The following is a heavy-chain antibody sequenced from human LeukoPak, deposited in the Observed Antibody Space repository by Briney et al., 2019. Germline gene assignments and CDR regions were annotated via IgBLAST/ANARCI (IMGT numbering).Heavy chain of an antibody. J-gene: IGHJ4*02. D-gene: IGHD3-10*01. V-gene: IGHV4-59*08. CDR3: ARHYYGSGSYYAR. Sequence: SETLSLTCTVSGGSISSYYWSWIRQPPGKGLEWIGYIYYSGSTNYNPSLKSRVTISVDTSKNQFSLKLSSVTAADTAVYYCARHYYGSGSYYARWGQGTLVTVSS. CDR2: IYYSGST. CDR1: GGSISSYY.